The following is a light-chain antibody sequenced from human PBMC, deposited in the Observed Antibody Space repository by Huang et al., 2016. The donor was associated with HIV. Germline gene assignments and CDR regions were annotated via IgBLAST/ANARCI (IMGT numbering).Light chain of an antibody. CDR3: QQFRRSPFT. V-gene: IGKV3-20*01. CDR1: QTVGNNY. CDR2: GGF. J-gene: IGKJ4*01. Sequence: EIVLTQSPGTLSLSPGERATLSCRASQTVGNNYLAWYQQKPGQAPRLLCSGGFGRATGIPDRFSGSGSGTDFTLTISRLEPEDSGVFYCQQFRRSPFTFGGGTKVEIK.